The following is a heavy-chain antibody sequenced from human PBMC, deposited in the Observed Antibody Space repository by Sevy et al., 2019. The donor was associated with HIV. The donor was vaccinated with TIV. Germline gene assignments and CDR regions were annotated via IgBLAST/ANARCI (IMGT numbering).Heavy chain of an antibody. D-gene: IGHD3-16*02. CDR3: TRSHYDYVWGSYRHTFYFDY. Sequence: GGSLRLSCTASGFTFGDYAMSWFRQAPGKGLEWVGFIRSKAYGGTTEYAASVKGRFTISRDDSKSIAYLQMNSLKTEDTAVYYCTRSHYDYVWGSYRHTFYFDYWGQGTLVTVSS. J-gene: IGHJ4*02. V-gene: IGHV3-49*03. CDR2: IRSKAYGGTT. CDR1: GFTFGDYA.